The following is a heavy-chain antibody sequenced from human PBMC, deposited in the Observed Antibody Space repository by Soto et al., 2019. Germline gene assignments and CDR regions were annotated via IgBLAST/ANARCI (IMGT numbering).Heavy chain of an antibody. V-gene: IGHV3-30*18. Sequence: QVQLVESGGGVVQPGRSLRLSCVASGFTFSTYGMHWVRQAPGKGLEWVSVISYDGSNKYYADSVKGRFTISRENSKNTLYLQMNSLRAEDTAVYYCAKDPAIDDYWGQGTLVTVSS. D-gene: IGHD5-18*01. J-gene: IGHJ4*02. CDR3: AKDPAIDDY. CDR1: GFTFSTYG. CDR2: ISYDGSNK.